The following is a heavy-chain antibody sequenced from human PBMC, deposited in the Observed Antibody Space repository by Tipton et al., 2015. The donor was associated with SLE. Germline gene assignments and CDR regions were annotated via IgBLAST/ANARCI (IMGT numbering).Heavy chain of an antibody. CDR2: ISGSGGTR. CDR1: GFTFSSFD. J-gene: IGHJ3*02. D-gene: IGHD2-8*01. V-gene: IGHV3-48*03. CDR3: ARTMVGRPDACDI. Sequence: SLRLSCAASGFTFSSFDMNWVRQAPGKGLEWISYISGSGGTRYYADSVKGRFTISRDNAKKSLYLQMNGLRAEDTAVYYCARTMVGRPDACDIWGRGTLVTVSS.